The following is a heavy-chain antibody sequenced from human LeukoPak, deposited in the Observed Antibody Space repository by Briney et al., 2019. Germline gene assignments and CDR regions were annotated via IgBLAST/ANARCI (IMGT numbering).Heavy chain of an antibody. CDR2: IKQGGSEK. CDR1: GFTFSSYW. V-gene: IGHV3-7*01. J-gene: IGHJ4*02. D-gene: IGHD2-15*01. CDR3: ARKLGGAASKYYVDY. Sequence: GGSLRLSCAASGFTFSSYWMSWVRQAPGKGLEWVANIKQGGSEKYYVDSVKGRFTISRDNAKNSLYLQMNSLRAEDTAVYYCARKLGGAASKYYVDYWGQGTLVTVSS.